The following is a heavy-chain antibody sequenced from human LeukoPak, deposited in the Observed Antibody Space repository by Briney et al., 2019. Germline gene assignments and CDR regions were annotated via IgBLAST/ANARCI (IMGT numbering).Heavy chain of an antibody. CDR1: GYTFTSYD. Sequence: ASVKVSCKASGYTFTSYDINWVRQATGQGLEWMGWMNPNSGNTGYAQKFQGRVTITRDTSISTAYMELSSLRSEDTAVYYCARGNSGPEGFDPWGQGTLVTVSS. J-gene: IGHJ5*02. V-gene: IGHV1-8*03. CDR2: MNPNSGNT. D-gene: IGHD4-23*01. CDR3: ARGNSGPEGFDP.